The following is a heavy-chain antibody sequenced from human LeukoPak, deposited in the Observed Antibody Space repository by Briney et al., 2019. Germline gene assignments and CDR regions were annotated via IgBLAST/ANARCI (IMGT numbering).Heavy chain of an antibody. J-gene: IGHJ4*02. CDR2: INTNTGNP. CDR1: GYTFTSYA. V-gene: IGHV7-4-1*02. Sequence: ASVKVSCKASGYTFTSYAMNWVRQAPGQGLEWMGWINTNTGNPTYAQGFTGRFVFSLDTSVSTAYLQISSLKAEDTAVYYCARAETYYYDSSGYQIDYWGQGTLVTVSS. D-gene: IGHD3-22*01. CDR3: ARAETYYYDSSGYQIDY.